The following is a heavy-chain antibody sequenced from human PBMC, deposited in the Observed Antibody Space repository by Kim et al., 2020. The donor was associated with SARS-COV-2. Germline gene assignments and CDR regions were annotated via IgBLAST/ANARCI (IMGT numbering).Heavy chain of an antibody. Sequence: RTLSDADTVSGVITITRDNAKNTLYLKMNRLRAEDTAVYYCARGDVDYWGQGTLVTVSS. V-gene: IGHV3-74*01. J-gene: IGHJ4*02. CDR3: ARGDVDY. D-gene: IGHD1-26*01. CDR2: RTL.